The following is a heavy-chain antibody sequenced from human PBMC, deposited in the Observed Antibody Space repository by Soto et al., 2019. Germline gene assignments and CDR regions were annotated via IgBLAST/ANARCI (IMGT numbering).Heavy chain of an antibody. D-gene: IGHD2-2*01. J-gene: IGHJ4*02. CDR1: GGSISSYP. Sequence: SETLSLTCSVSGGSISSYPWNWIRRPPGKGLEWIAYIYDSGSTYYNPSLKSRVTISVDTSKNQFSLKLSSVTAADTAVYYCARLFPRVVPAAIYFDYWGQGTLVTVS. V-gene: IGHV4-59*08. CDR2: IYDSGST. CDR3: ARLFPRVVPAAIYFDY.